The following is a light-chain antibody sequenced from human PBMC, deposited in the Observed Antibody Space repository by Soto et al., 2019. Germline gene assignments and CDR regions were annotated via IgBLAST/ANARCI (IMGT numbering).Light chain of an antibody. CDR3: QQYTYSPEWT. CDR1: QSVNSIY. V-gene: IGKV3-20*01. J-gene: IGKJ1*01. CDR2: AAS. Sequence: IVLTQSPGTLSLSPGERATLSCRTSQSVNSIYSAWYQQKPGQAPRLLIYAASSRAAGVPDRFSGSGSGTDFTLTISRLEPEDFAVYYCQQYTYSPEWTFGQGTKVEIK.